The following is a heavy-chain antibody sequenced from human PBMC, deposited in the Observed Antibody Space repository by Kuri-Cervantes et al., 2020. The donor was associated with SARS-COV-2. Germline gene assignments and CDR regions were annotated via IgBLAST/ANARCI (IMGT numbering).Heavy chain of an antibody. CDR3: AKDHFGVHDF. CDR1: GFNFSRTD. D-gene: IGHD2-21*01. Sequence: GGSLRLSCAASGFNFSRTDMHWVRKAPGKGLEWVAVISYDGKKKKCIGSGKGRFTISRDNSQNTVYLRMTNLRSEDTAMYYCAKDHFGVHDFWGQGTLVTVSS. CDR2: ISYDGKKK. J-gene: IGHJ4*02. V-gene: IGHV3-30*18.